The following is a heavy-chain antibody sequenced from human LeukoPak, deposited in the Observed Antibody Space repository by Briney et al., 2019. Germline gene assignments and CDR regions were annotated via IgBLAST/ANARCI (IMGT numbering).Heavy chain of an antibody. D-gene: IGHD6-19*01. V-gene: IGHV4-34*01. CDR3: ARGPIAVAGTPDY. CDR2: INHSGST. CDR1: GGSFSGYY. J-gene: IGHJ4*02. Sequence: PSETLSLTCAVCGGSFSGYYWSWIRQPPGKGLEWIGEINHSGSTNYNPSLKSRVTISVDTSKNQFSLKLSSVTAADTAVYYCARGPIAVAGTPDYWGQGTLVTVSS.